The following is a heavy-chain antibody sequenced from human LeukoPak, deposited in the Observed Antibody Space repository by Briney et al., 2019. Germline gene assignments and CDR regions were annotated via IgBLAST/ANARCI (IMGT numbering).Heavy chain of an antibody. CDR1: GGSFSGYY. CDR2: INHSGST. CDR3: ARGHIVVVTAASAFLDY. V-gene: IGHV4-34*01. Sequence: SETLSLTCAVYGGSFSGYYWSWIRQPPGKGLEWIGEINHSGSTNYNPSLKSRVTISVDTSKNQFSLKLSSVTAADTAVYYCARGHIVVVTAASAFLDYWGQGTLVTVSS. D-gene: IGHD2-21*02. J-gene: IGHJ4*02.